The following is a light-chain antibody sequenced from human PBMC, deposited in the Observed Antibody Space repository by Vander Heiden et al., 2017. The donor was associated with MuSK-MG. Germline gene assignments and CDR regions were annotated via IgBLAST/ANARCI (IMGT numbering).Light chain of an antibody. V-gene: IGKV1-5*03. CDR3: QQYDQDRT. CDR2: EAS. J-gene: IGKJ1*01. Sequence: RQMAQSPSTLAASVGDRVTITCRASQSVGHWVAWFQQKPGHAPRLLVYEASTLARGVSVRFRGSGLGTEFTLTISRLQPDDVATYYCQQYDQDRTFGQGTTV. CDR1: QSVGHW.